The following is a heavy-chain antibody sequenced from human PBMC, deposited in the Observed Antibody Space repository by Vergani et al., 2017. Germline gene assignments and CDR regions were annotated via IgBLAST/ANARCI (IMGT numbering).Heavy chain of an antibody. J-gene: IGHJ6*02. CDR2: ISYDGSNK. CDR1: GFTFSSYG. CDR3: AKDLADYYGSGSYWVYYYYGMDV. Sequence: QVQLVESGGGVVQPGRSLRLSCAASGFTFSSYGMHWVRQAPGKGLEWVAVISYDGSNKYYADSVKGLFTISRDNSKNTLYLQMNSLRAEDTAVYYYAKDLADYYGSGSYWVYYYYGMDVWGQGTTVTVSS. D-gene: IGHD3-10*01. V-gene: IGHV3-30*18.